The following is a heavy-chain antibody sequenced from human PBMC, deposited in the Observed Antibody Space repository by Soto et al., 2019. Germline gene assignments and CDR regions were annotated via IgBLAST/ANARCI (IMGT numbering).Heavy chain of an antibody. V-gene: IGHV3-30-3*01. CDR2: ISYDGSNK. Sequence: QVQLVESGGGVVQPGRSLRLSCAASGFTFSSYAMHWVRQAPGKGLEGVAVISYDGSNKYYADSVKGRFTISRDNSKNTLYLQMNSLRAEDTDVDYCAREEGYCISTSCYARGGYGMYVWGQGNTVTVSS. CDR3: AREEGYCISTSCYARGGYGMYV. J-gene: IGHJ6*02. CDR1: GFTFSSYA. D-gene: IGHD2-2*01.